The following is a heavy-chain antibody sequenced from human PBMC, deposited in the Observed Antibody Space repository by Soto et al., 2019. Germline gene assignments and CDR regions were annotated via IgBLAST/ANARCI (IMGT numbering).Heavy chain of an antibody. CDR3: ARGASDFWGGYPEIHFFDS. Sequence: EVQLLESGGDLVQPGGSLRLSCAASGFTFSSNAMSWVRQAPGKGLEWVSVITNTGGDTLYADSVKGRFTISRDNSKNTLYLQMNSLVAEDTAIYYCARGASDFWGGYPEIHFFDSCGQGTLVTVSS. D-gene: IGHD3-3*01. J-gene: IGHJ4*02. CDR1: GFTFSSNA. V-gene: IGHV3-23*01. CDR2: ITNTGGDT.